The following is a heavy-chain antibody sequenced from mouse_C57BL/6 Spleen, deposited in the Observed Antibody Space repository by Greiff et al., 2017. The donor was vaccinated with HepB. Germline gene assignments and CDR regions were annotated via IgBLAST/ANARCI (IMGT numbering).Heavy chain of an antibody. Sequence: EVMLVESGGGLVQPGGSLSLSCAASGFTFTDYYMSWVRPPPGKALEWLGFIRNKANGYTTEYSASVKGRFTISRDNSQSILYLQMNALRAEDSATYYCARYDGQAWFAYWGQGTLVTVSA. J-gene: IGHJ3*01. CDR1: GFTFTDYY. CDR2: IRNKANGYTT. V-gene: IGHV7-3*01. CDR3: ARYDGQAWFAY. D-gene: IGHD1-2*01.